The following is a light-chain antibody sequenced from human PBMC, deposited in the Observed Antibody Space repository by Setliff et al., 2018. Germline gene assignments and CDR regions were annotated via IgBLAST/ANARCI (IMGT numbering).Light chain of an antibody. J-gene: IGLJ1*01. CDR2: DVN. CDR3: CSYGRGSSYV. CDR1: TSDVGSFNH. V-gene: IGLV2-14*01. Sequence: QSVLTQPASVSGSPGQSITISCTGTTSDVGSFNHASWYQQSPAQGPTLLIFDVNKRSAGVSNRFSGSKSGNTALLSISGPHGDDEADYYCCSYGRGSSYVFGSGTKVTVL.